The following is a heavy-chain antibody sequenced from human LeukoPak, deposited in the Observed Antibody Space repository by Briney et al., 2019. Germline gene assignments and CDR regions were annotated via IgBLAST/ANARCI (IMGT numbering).Heavy chain of an antibody. CDR3: ARGLFSHYYDSSGYSTHDAFDI. Sequence: SETLSLTCTVSGGSISSYYWSWIRQPAGKGLEWIGRIYTSGSTNYNPSLKSRVTMPVDTSKNQFSLKLSSVTAADTAVYYCARGLFSHYYDSSGYSTHDAFDIWGQGTMVTVSS. D-gene: IGHD3-22*01. CDR1: GGSISSYY. J-gene: IGHJ3*02. CDR2: IYTSGST. V-gene: IGHV4-4*07.